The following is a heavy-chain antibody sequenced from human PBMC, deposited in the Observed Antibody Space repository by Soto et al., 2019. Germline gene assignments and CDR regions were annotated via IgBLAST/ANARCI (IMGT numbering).Heavy chain of an antibody. CDR2: IDSDGIAT. D-gene: IGHD3-3*01. CDR3: ATLSAQIDY. J-gene: IGHJ4*02. V-gene: IGHV3-74*01. Sequence: LRLSCSSSVFTFSNYWMHWVRQAPGKGLVWVSEIDSDGIATNYVDSVRGRFTISRDNAKNTLYLQMNNLRVDDTAVYYCATLSAQIDYCRQGTMVTVSS. CDR1: VFTFSNYW.